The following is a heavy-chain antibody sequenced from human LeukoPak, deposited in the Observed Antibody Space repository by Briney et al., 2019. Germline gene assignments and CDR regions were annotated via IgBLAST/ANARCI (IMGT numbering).Heavy chain of an antibody. V-gene: IGHV3-33*01. CDR3: VRELPPVVQYYFDY. J-gene: IGHJ4*02. D-gene: IGHD3-22*01. Sequence: PGGSLRLSCAASGFTFSDYGMHWVRQAPRKGLEWVAVIWDDGSNKYYADSVEGRFTISRDNSRNTLYLQMNSLRAEDTAAYYCVRELPPVVQYYFDYWGPGTLVTVSS. CDR2: IWDDGSNK. CDR1: GFTFSDYG.